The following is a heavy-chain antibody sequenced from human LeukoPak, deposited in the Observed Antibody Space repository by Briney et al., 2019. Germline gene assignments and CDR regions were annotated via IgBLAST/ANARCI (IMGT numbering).Heavy chain of an antibody. J-gene: IGHJ4*02. D-gene: IGHD2-15*01. V-gene: IGHV1-8*01. CDR3: ARDSSRPGYCSGGSCYEGGDY. CDR1: GYTFTSYD. CDR2: MSPNSGDT. Sequence: GASVKVSCKASGYTFTSYDFNWVRQATGQRPEWMGWMSPNSGDTGYAQKFQDRVTMTRNTSISTAYMELGSLRSDDTAVYYCARDSSRPGYCSGGSCYEGGDYWGQGTLVTVSS.